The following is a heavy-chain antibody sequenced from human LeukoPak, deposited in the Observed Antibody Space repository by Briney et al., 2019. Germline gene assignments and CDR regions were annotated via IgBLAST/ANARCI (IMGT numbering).Heavy chain of an antibody. CDR2: IYTDGST. J-gene: IGHJ4*02. D-gene: IGHD3-22*01. CDR1: GFTVSTTY. V-gene: IGHV3-53*01. CDR3: AKAPAAYYYDSSGYYYFDY. Sequence: PGGSLRLSCAASGFTVSTTYMSWVRQPQGKGLEWVSIIYTDGSTYYADSVKGRFTISRDNSKNTLYLQMNSLRAEDTAVYYCAKAPAAYYYDSSGYYYFDYWGQGTLVTVSS.